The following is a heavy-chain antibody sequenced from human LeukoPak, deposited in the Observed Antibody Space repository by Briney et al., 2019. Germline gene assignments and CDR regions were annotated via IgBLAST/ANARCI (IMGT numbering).Heavy chain of an antibody. CDR3: ARDYCSSTSCLFDY. J-gene: IGHJ4*02. V-gene: IGHV1-2*06. CDR2: INPNSGGT. CDR1: GYTFTGYY. Sequence: AASVTVSCKASGYTFTGYYMHWVRRAPGQGLEWMGRINPNSGGTNYAQKFQGRVTMTRDTSISTAYMELSRLRSDDTAVYYCARDYCSSTSCLFDYWGQGTLVTVSS. D-gene: IGHD2-2*01.